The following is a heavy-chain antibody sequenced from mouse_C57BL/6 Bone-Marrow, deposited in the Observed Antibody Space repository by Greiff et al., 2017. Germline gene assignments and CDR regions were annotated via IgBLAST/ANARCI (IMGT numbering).Heavy chain of an antibody. CDR2: FYPGSGSI. J-gene: IGHJ1*03. V-gene: IGHV1-62-2*01. CDR3: ARHGISYYYGSSRYFDV. CDR1: GYTFTEYT. Sequence: QVHVKQSGAELVKPGASVKLSCKASGYTFTEYTIHWVKQRSGQGLEWIGWFYPGSGSIKYNEKFKDKATLTADKSSSTVYMELSRLTSEDSAVYFCARHGISYYYGSSRYFDVWGTGTTVTVSS. D-gene: IGHD1-1*01.